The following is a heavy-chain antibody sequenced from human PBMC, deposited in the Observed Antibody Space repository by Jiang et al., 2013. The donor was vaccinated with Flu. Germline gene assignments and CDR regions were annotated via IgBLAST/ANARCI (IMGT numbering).Heavy chain of an antibody. CDR3: ARVSLNIAEGDDEF. CDR2: INPNNGGT. CDR1: GYTFTGYY. V-gene: IGHV1-2*06. J-gene: IGHJ4*02. Sequence: AEVKKPGASVKVSCKASGYTFTGYYMHWVRQAPGQGLEWMGRINPNNGGTNYAQKFQGRVTMTRDTSISTAYMDLSRLRSDDTAVYYCARVSLNIAEGDDEFWGQGNPGSPSPQ. D-gene: IGHD6-13*01.